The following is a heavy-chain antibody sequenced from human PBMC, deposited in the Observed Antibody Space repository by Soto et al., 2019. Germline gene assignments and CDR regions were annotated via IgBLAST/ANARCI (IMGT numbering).Heavy chain of an antibody. CDR3: ARVEYCGGDCYSNGMDV. D-gene: IGHD2-21*02. J-gene: IGHJ6*02. CDR1: GYTFTSYC. Sequence: ASVKVSCKASGYTFTSYCMHWVRQAPGQGLEWMGIINPSGGSTSYAQKFQGRVTMTRDTSTSTVYMELSSLRSEDTAVYYCARVEYCGGDCYSNGMDVWGQGTTVTVSS. CDR2: INPSGGST. V-gene: IGHV1-46*01.